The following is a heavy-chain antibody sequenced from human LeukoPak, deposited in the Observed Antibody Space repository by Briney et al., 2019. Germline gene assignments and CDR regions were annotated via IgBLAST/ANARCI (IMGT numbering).Heavy chain of an antibody. CDR1: GGSISSGSYY. J-gene: IGHJ4*02. D-gene: IGHD3-3*01. V-gene: IGHV4-61*02. Sequence: SQTLSLTCTVSGGSISSGSYYWSWIRQPAGKGLEWIGRIYTSGSTNYNPSLKSRVTISVDTSKNQFSLKLSSVTAADTAVYYCASTGLGIDFWSGYSSFDYWGQGTLVTVSS. CDR2: IYTSGST. CDR3: ASTGLGIDFWSGYSSFDY.